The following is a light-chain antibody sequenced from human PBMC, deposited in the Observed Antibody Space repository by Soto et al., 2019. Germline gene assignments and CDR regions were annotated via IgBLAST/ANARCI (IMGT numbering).Light chain of an antibody. CDR2: AAS. CDR3: QQSYRTPRT. Sequence: NQMTQSPATLPGTGGDRVTMXXRASQGSSSWLAWYQQKPGKAPKXVIDAASSMQSGVPSRFSGSGAGTDFTLTSSSLQPEDVATYHCQQSYRTPRTFGRGTKVDIK. V-gene: IGKV1-39*01. J-gene: IGKJ1*01. CDR1: QGSSSW.